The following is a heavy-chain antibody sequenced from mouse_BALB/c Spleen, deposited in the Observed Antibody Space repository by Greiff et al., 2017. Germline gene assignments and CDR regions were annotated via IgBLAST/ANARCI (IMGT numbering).Heavy chain of an antibody. J-gene: IGHJ4*01. Sequence: SGAELVRPGASVTLSCKASGYTFTDYEMHWVKQTPVHGLEWIGAIDPETGGTAYNQKFKGKATLTADKSSGTAYMELRSLTSEDSAVYYCTRSGYDYDRGAMDYWGQGTSVTVSS. CDR3: TRSGYDYDRGAMDY. D-gene: IGHD2-4*01. CDR2: IDPETGGT. CDR1: GYTFTDYE. V-gene: IGHV1-15*01.